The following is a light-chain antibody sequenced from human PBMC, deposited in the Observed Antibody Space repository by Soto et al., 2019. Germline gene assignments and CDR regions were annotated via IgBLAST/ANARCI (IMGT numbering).Light chain of an antibody. J-gene: IGKJ4*01. CDR2: GAS. V-gene: IGKV3-20*01. CDR3: PQYGRSPIT. CDR1: QSVSSSY. Sequence: EIVLTQSPGTLSLSPGERATLSCRASQSVSSSYLAWYQQKPGQAPRLLIYGASSRPTGIPDSFSGSGSGTDITLNISRLESEDFGVYSCPQYGRSPITFDGGTKVHIK.